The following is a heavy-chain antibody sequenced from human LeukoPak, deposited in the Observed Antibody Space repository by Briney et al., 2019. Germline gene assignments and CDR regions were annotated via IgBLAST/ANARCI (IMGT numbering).Heavy chain of an antibody. Sequence: ASVKVSCKASGYTFTSYGISWVRQAPGQGLEWMGGIIPIFGTANYAQKFQGRVTITADESTSTAYMELSSLRSEDTAVYYCAIRRSLEMATLVIGWGQGTLVTVSS. CDR2: IIPIFGTA. J-gene: IGHJ4*02. V-gene: IGHV1-69*13. CDR1: GYTFTSYG. CDR3: AIRRSLEMATLVIG. D-gene: IGHD5-24*01.